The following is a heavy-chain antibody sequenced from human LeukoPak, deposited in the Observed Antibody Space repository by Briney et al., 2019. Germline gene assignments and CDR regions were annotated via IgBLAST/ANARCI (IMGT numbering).Heavy chain of an antibody. CDR3: AKSVAARPNFDY. V-gene: IGHV3-23*01. J-gene: IGHJ4*02. CDR1: GFTFSSYA. D-gene: IGHD6-6*01. Sequence: PGGSLRLSCAASGFTFSSYAMSWVRQAPGKGLEWVSAISGSGGSTYYADSVKGRLTISRDNSKNTLYLQMNSLRAEDTAVYYCAKSVAARPNFDYWGQGTLVTVSS. CDR2: ISGSGGST.